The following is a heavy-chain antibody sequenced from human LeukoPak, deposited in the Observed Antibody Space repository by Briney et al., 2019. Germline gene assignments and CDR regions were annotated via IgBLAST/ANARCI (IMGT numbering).Heavy chain of an antibody. CDR2: INPNSGGT. J-gene: IGHJ4*02. D-gene: IGHD5-24*01. V-gene: IGHV1-2*02. CDR3: ARDLKRWLQPTVGY. CDR1: GYTFTGYY. Sequence: ASVKVSCKASGYTFTGYYMHWVRQAPGQGLEWMGWINPNSGGTNYAQKFQGRVTMTRDTSINTAYMELSRLRSDDTAVYYCARDLKRWLQPTVGYWGQGTLVTVSS.